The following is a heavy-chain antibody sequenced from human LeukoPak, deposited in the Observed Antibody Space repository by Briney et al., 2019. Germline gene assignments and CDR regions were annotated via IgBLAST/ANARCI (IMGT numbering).Heavy chain of an antibody. Sequence: GESLKISCKGSGYTFTNYWIGWVRQMPGEDLEWMGIIFPGDSDTRYSPSFEGQVTISADKSITTAYLQWSSLKASDTAMYYCARRDGGANYWYFDVWGRGTLVTVSS. D-gene: IGHD2-15*01. CDR3: ARRDGGANYWYFDV. CDR1: GYTFTNYW. CDR2: IFPGDSDT. J-gene: IGHJ2*01. V-gene: IGHV5-51*01.